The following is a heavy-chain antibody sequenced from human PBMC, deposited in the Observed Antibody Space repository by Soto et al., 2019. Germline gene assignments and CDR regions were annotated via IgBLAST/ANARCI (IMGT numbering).Heavy chain of an antibody. V-gene: IGHV1-3*01. CDR1: GYTFTSYA. CDR3: ARDRVIKLFGVARKGPWFDT. CDR2: INAGNGNT. D-gene: IGHD3-3*01. Sequence: ASVKVSCKASGYTFTSYAMHWVRQAPGQRLEWMGWINAGNGNTKYSQKFQGRVTITRDTSASTAYMELSSLRSEDTAVYYCARDRVIKLFGVARKGPWFDTWGQGTLVSVSS. J-gene: IGHJ5*02.